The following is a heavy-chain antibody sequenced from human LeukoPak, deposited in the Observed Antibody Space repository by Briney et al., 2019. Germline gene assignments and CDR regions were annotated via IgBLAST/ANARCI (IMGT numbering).Heavy chain of an antibody. J-gene: IGHJ5*02. V-gene: IGHV4-4*07. D-gene: IGHD3-22*01. CDR1: GGSPSSYY. CDR2: IYTSGST. Sequence: SETLSLTCTVSGGSPSSYYWSWIRQPAGKGLEWIGRIYTSGSTNYNPSLKSRVTMSVDTSKNQFSLKLSSVTAADTAVYYCARDPHYYDTSGYHNWFDPWGQGTLVTVSS. CDR3: ARDPHYYDTSGYHNWFDP.